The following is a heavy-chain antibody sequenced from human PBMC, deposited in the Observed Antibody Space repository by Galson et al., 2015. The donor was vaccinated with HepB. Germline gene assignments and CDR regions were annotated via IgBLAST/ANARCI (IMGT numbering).Heavy chain of an antibody. Sequence: SVKVSCKASGGTFSSYAISWVRQAPGQGLEWMGGIIPIFGTANYAQKFQGRVTITAVESTSTAYMELSSQRSEDTAVYYCARDEGGHSSSYPVMDYWGQGTLVTVSS. V-gene: IGHV1-69*13. CDR3: ARDEGGHSSSYPVMDY. J-gene: IGHJ4*02. CDR1: GGTFSSYA. CDR2: IIPIFGTA. D-gene: IGHD6-6*01.